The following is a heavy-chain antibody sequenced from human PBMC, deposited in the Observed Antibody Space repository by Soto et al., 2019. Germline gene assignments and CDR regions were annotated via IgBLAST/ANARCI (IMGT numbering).Heavy chain of an antibody. J-gene: IGHJ5*02. V-gene: IGHV6-1*01. CDR1: GDIVSTNRAS. CDR3: ARGIAYDESWFHP. Sequence: PSQTLSLTCAISGDIVSTNRASWNWIRQSPSRGLEWLGRTYYRSRWYNDYAVSVKSRITIDPDTSKNQFSLQLNSVTAEDTAEYYCARGIAYDESWFHPWGQGTSVTVPS. D-gene: IGHD5-12*01. CDR2: TYYRSRWYN.